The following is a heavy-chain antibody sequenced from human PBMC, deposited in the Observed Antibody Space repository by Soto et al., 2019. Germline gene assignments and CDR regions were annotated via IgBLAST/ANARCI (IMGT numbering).Heavy chain of an antibody. CDR1: GFTFSSYW. V-gene: IGHV3-7*03. CDR2: IKQDGSEK. CDR3: ASPPSPWSGYMCADY. D-gene: IGHD3-3*01. J-gene: IGHJ4*02. Sequence: VQLVESGGGLVQPGGTLRLSCAASGFTFSSYWMSWVRQAPGKGLEWVANIKQDGSEKYYVDSVKGRFTISRDNAKNSLHLQMNSLRAEDTAVYYCASPPSPWSGYMCADYWGQGTLVTVSS.